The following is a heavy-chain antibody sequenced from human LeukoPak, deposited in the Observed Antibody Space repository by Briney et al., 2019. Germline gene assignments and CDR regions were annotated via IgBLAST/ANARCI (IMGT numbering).Heavy chain of an antibody. CDR1: GYTFTSYG. V-gene: IGHV1-18*01. D-gene: IGHD2-21*02. Sequence: ASVKVSCKASGYTFTSYGISWVRQAPGQGLEWMGWISAYNGNTNYAQKLQGRVTMTTDTSTSTAYMELRSLRFDDTAVYYCARDPRRDMGPTNWFDPWGQGTLVTVSS. J-gene: IGHJ5*02. CDR2: ISAYNGNT. CDR3: ARDPRRDMGPTNWFDP.